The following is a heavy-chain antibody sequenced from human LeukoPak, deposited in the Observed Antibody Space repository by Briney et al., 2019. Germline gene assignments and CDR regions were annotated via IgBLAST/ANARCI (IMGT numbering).Heavy chain of an antibody. Sequence: ASVKVSCKVSGYTLTELSMHWVRQAPGKGLEYVSSISGSSRHIYYADSVKGRFTISRDNTKSSLYLQMNSLRVEDMAVYYCARGYCGGDCYGDWGQGTLVTVSS. CDR2: ISGSSRHI. D-gene: IGHD2-21*02. CDR3: ARGYCGGDCYGD. CDR1: GYTLTELS. V-gene: IGHV3-21*01. J-gene: IGHJ1*01.